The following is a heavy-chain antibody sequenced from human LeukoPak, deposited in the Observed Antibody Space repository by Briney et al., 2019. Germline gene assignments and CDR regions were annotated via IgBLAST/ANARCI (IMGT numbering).Heavy chain of an antibody. CDR3: AKERAAADY. Sequence: PGGSLRLSCAASGFTFSSDAMTWVRQAPGKGLEWVSSISGSGGSRYYADSVKGRFTISRDNSKNTLYLQMNSLRAEDTAVYYCAKERAAADYWGQGTLVTVSS. J-gene: IGHJ4*02. D-gene: IGHD6-25*01. CDR1: GFTFSSDA. CDR2: ISGSGGSR. V-gene: IGHV3-23*01.